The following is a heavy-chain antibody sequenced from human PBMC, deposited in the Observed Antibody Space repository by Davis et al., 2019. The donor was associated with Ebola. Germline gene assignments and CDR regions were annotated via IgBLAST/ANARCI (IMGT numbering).Heavy chain of an antibody. CDR2: ISSSSNYI. J-gene: IGHJ4*02. CDR3: ARICSGTTCSVGH. CDR1: GFTFTSYG. D-gene: IGHD2-2*01. V-gene: IGHV3-21*01. Sequence: GGFLRLSCAASGFTFTSYGMNWVRQAPGKGLEWVSYISSSSNYIYYADSVKGRFTISRDNAKNTLFLQMDSLKAEDTAVYYCARICSGTTCSVGHWGQGTLVTVSS.